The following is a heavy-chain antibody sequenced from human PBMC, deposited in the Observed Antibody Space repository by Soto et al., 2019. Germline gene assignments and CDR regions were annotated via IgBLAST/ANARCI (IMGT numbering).Heavy chain of an antibody. D-gene: IGHD6-25*01. CDR2: ISSSSSYI. J-gene: IGHJ6*02. V-gene: IGHV3-21*01. CDR3: ARMGSQRYYYYGMDV. Sequence: EVQLVESGGGLVKPGGSLRLSCAASGFTFSSYSMNWVRQAPGKGLEWVSSISSSSSYIYYADSVKGRFTTSRDNAKNSLYLQRNGLRAEDTAVYYCARMGSQRYYYYGMDVWGQGTTVTVSS. CDR1: GFTFSSYS.